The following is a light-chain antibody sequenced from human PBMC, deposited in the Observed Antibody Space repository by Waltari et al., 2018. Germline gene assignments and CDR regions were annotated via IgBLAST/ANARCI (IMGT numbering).Light chain of an antibody. CDR1: QTISGSW. V-gene: IGKV3-20*01. CDR2: GAS. Sequence: EIVLTQSPGTLSLSPGERATLSCRASQTISGSWLTWYQQKPGQAPRLVIYGASIRATTTADGCSGSGAGTDFPITISRLEPEDFAVYYCQQDDGSSVTFGGGTKVEIK. CDR3: QQDDGSSVT. J-gene: IGKJ4*01.